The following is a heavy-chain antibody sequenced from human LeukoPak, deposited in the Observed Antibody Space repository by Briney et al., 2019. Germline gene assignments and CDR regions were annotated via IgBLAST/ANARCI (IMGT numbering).Heavy chain of an antibody. CDR1: GFTFSTYA. V-gene: IGHV3-23*01. D-gene: IGHD6-13*01. Sequence: PGGSLRLSCAASGFTFSTYAMSWVRQAPGKGLEWVSAISGSGGSTYYADSVKGRFTISRDNSKNTLYLQMNSLRAEDTAVYYCAKDLKGSNWYPFDYWGQGNLVTVSS. CDR2: ISGSGGST. CDR3: AKDLKGSNWYPFDY. J-gene: IGHJ4*02.